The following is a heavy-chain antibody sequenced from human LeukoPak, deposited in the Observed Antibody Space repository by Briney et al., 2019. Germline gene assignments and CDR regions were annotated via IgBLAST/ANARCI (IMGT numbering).Heavy chain of an antibody. D-gene: IGHD3-16*01. V-gene: IGHV3-23*01. J-gene: IGHJ4*02. Sequence: GGSLRLSCAASGFTFNNYALSWVRQAPGKGLAWVSTINGAGDNTYYADSVKGRFTISRDNSKNTLYLQMNSLRAEDTAVYYCAGLPMITFGGVNWGQGTLVTVSS. CDR2: INGAGDNT. CDR1: GFTFNNYA. CDR3: AGLPMITFGGVN.